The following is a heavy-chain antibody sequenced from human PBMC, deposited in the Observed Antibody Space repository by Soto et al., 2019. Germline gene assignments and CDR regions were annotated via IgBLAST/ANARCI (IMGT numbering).Heavy chain of an antibody. CDR1: GFIFTSSA. Sequence: ASVKVSCKTSGFIFTSSAMQWVRQARGQRLEWIGWIVVGSGNTNYAQKFQERVTITRDVSTSTAYMELSSLRSEDTAVYYCAAGYCSSISCFDYNWFDPWGQGTLVTVSS. CDR3: AAGYCSSISCFDYNWFDP. V-gene: IGHV1-58*02. J-gene: IGHJ5*02. D-gene: IGHD2-2*01. CDR2: IVVGSGNT.